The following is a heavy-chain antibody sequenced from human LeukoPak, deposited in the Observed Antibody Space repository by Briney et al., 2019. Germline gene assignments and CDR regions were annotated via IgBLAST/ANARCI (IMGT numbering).Heavy chain of an antibody. J-gene: IGHJ6*02. CDR1: GFTFDDFA. D-gene: IGHD3-16*01. V-gene: IGHV3-9*01. CDR2: IAWNGGRA. CDR3: AKDRGPVLRGGSWGMDV. Sequence: PGRSLRLSCAASGFTFDDFAMDWVRHVPGKGLEWVSGIAWNGGRAAFADSVKGRFNISRDNDTNSMYLQMNSLRAEDTALYYCAKDRGPVLRGGSWGMDVWGQGTTVTVSS.